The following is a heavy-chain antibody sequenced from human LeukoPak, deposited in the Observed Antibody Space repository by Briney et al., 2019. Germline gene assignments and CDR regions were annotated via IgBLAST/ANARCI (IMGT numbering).Heavy chain of an antibody. CDR1: GGSISSGSSY. J-gene: IGHJ6*03. Sequence: SETLSLTCTVSGGSISSGSSYWSWIRQPAGKGLEWIGRIYTSGGTNYNPSLKSRVTISVDTSKNQFSLKLSSVTAADTAVYYCARITAGSYQSLYYYCMDVWGKGTTVTISS. V-gene: IGHV4-61*02. CDR3: ARITAGSYQSLYYYCMDV. D-gene: IGHD1-26*01. CDR2: IYTSGGT.